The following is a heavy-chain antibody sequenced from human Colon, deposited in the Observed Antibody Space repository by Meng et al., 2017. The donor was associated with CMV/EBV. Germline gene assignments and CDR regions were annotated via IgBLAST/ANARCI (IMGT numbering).Heavy chain of an antibody. V-gene: IGHV3-53*01. Sequence: EVQLVGAGGGLIQPGGSLRLSCAGSGFSVSDQYMNWVRQAPGKGLEWVSVIDDGGSTYYADSVKGRFTISRDNSKNTLDLQTNSLRVEDTAIYYCTRGRGWTAPDWGQGTLVTVSS. D-gene: IGHD3/OR15-3a*01. CDR1: GFSVSDQY. CDR3: TRGRGWTAPD. CDR2: IDDGGST. J-gene: IGHJ4*02.